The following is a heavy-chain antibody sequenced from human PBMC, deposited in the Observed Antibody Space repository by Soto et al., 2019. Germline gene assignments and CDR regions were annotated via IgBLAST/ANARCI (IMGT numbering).Heavy chain of an antibody. D-gene: IGHD1-26*01. CDR2: IRSEANGGTT. Sequence: GGSLRLSCAASGFTFSSYSMNWVRQAPGKGLEWVGLIRSEANGGTTHYAASVHGGFIISRDDSRGIAFLQMNNLKSEDTAVYYCTRVGKFDYWGQGTLVTVSS. CDR3: TRVGKFDY. CDR1: GFTFSSYS. J-gene: IGHJ4*02. V-gene: IGHV3-49*04.